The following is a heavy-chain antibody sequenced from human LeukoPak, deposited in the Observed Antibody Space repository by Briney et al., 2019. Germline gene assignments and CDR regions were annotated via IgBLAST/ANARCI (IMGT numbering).Heavy chain of an antibody. V-gene: IGHV1-2*02. Sequence: ASVKVSCKVSGYTFTGYYMHWVRQAPGQGLEWMGWINPNSGGTNYAQKFQGRVTMTRDTSISTAYMELSRLGSDDTAVYYCARTDYYDSSGYYNYWGQGTLATVSS. D-gene: IGHD3-22*01. J-gene: IGHJ4*02. CDR1: GYTFTGYY. CDR3: ARTDYYDSSGYYNY. CDR2: INPNSGGT.